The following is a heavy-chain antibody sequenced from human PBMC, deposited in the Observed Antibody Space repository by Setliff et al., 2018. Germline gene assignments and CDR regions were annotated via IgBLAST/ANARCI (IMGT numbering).Heavy chain of an antibody. D-gene: IGHD6-19*01. J-gene: IGHJ4*02. CDR3: ARGLHSSGWYWAFDY. CDR2: IIPILGIA. CDR1: GGTFSSYA. Sequence: GASVKVSCKASGGTFSSYAISWVRQAPGQGLEWMGGIIPILGIANYAQKFQGRVTITADESTSTAYMELSSLRSEDTAVYYCARGLHSSGWYWAFDYWGQGTLGTVS. V-gene: IGHV1-69*10.